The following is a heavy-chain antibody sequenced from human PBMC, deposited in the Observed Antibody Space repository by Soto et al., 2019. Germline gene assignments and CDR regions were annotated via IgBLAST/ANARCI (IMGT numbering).Heavy chain of an antibody. J-gene: IGHJ4*02. V-gene: IGHV1-69*06. Sequence: PVKVSCKASGGTFSSHGIAWVRQVPGQGLEWVGGIMPTFGSATYAPRFQGRVTISADKSTSTAYMELRSLRSEDTAVYYCATERSAQYFDYWGQGTLVTVSS. CDR3: ATERSAQYFDY. CDR2: IMPTFGSA. CDR1: GGTFSSHG. D-gene: IGHD1-1*01.